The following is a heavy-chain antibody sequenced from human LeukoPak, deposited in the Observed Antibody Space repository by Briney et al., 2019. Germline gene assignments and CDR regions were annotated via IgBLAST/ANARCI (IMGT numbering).Heavy chain of an antibody. D-gene: IGHD6-19*01. CDR3: AGHSSGPRYYFDY. CDR1: GGSISSYY. V-gene: IGHV4-4*07. Sequence: SETLSLTCTVSGGSISSYYWSWIRQLAGKGLEWIGRIYTSGSTNYNPSLKSRVTMSVDTSKNQFSLKLSSVTTADTAVYYCAGHSSGPRYYFDYWGQGTLVTVSS. J-gene: IGHJ4*02. CDR2: IYTSGST.